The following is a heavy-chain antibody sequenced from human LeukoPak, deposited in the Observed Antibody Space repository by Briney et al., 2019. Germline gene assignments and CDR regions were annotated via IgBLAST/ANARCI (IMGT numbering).Heavy chain of an antibody. J-gene: IGHJ5*02. CDR3: ARLGGRIQLWPYDNWFDP. V-gene: IGHV1-8*03. Sequence: GASVKVSCKASGYTFTSYDINWVRQATGQGLEWMGWMNPNSGNTGYAQQFQGRVTITRNTSTSTAYMELSSLRSEDTAVYYCARLGGRIQLWPYDNWFDPWGQGTLVTVSS. CDR1: GYTFTSYD. CDR2: MNPNSGNT. D-gene: IGHD5-18*01.